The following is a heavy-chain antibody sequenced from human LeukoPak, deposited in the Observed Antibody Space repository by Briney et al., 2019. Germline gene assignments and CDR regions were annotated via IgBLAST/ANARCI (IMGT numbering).Heavy chain of an antibody. D-gene: IGHD2-2*01. Sequence: TGGSLRLSCAASGFTFSSYAMSWVRQAPGKGLEWVSAISGSGGSTYYADSVKGRFTISRDNSKNTLYLQMNSLRAEDTAVYYCAKVSVVVVPAAAFDYWGQGTLVTVSS. CDR2: ISGSGGST. J-gene: IGHJ4*02. CDR3: AKVSVVVVPAAAFDY. CDR1: GFTFSSYA. V-gene: IGHV3-23*01.